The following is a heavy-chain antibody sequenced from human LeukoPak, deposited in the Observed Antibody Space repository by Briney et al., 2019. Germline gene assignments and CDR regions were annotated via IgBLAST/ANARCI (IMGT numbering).Heavy chain of an antibody. CDR2: ITGSGDYT. D-gene: IGHD3-22*01. J-gene: IGHJ4*02. CDR1: GFTFSGYA. Sequence: GGSLRLSCAASGFTFSGYAMTWARQAPGKGLEWVSSITGSGDYTYYIDSVKGRFTISRDNSKNILYLQMNSLRGEDTALYYWAKEGLYYEGSAHVYYFDYWGQGTLVAVSS. V-gene: IGHV3-23*01. CDR3: AKEGLYYEGSAHVYYFDY.